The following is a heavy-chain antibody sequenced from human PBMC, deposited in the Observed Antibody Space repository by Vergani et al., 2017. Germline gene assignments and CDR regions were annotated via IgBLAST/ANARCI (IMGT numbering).Heavy chain of an antibody. CDR1: DSSIMTNPY. CDR2: IHHSGDT. Sequence: QVQLQESGPGLVKPSETLTLTCDVSDSSIMTNPYWGWFRQSPGKGREWIGCIHHSGDTHYNSSLKSRVSISIVSSSKFSLSLTSVTAADTAIYYCARHRGSVGFFPSSYFYGMDVLGHGTTVTVSS. J-gene: IGHJ6*02. D-gene: IGHD3-10*01. V-gene: IGHV4-38-2*01. CDR3: ARHRGSVGFFPSSYFYGMDV.